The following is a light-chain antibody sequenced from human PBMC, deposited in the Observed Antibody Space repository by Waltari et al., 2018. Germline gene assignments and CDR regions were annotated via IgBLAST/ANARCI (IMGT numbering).Light chain of an antibody. CDR3: QQSFNTPRT. CDR2: TTS. CDR1: QSITRY. V-gene: IGKV1-39*01. J-gene: IGKJ2*01. Sequence: DIQMTQSPSSLSASVGDRVTITCRASQSITRYLNWYQQEPGKDPKLLIYTTSTLQSDNPSRFSGSGSGTDFTLTISSLQPEDFATYYCQQSFNTPRTFGQGTKLEIK.